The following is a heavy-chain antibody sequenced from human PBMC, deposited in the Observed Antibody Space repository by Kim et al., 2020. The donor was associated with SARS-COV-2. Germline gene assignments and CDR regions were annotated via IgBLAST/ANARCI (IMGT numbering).Heavy chain of an antibody. Sequence: SNPSLKSRVTISVDTSKNQFSLKLSSVTAADTAVYYCARGFWSGYYALGYWGQGTLVTVSS. CDR3: ARGFWSGYYALGY. V-gene: IGHV4-34*01. D-gene: IGHD3-3*01. J-gene: IGHJ4*02.